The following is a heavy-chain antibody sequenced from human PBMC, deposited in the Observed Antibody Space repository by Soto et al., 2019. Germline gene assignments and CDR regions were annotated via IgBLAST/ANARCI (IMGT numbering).Heavy chain of an antibody. D-gene: IGHD3-22*01. CDR2: ISYDGSNK. Sequence: GGSLRLSCAASGFTFSSYAMHWVRQAPGKGLEWVAVISYDGSNKYYADSVKGRFTISRDNSKNTLYLQMNSLRAEDTAVYYCARDYSGSYYYDSSGYLHYWGQGTLVTVSS. CDR3: ARDYSGSYYYDSSGYLHY. V-gene: IGHV3-30-3*01. CDR1: GFTFSSYA. J-gene: IGHJ4*02.